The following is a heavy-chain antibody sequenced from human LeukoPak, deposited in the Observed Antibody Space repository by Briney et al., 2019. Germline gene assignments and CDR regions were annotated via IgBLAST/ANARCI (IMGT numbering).Heavy chain of an antibody. CDR1: GFTFSDYA. CDR2: ISSTSNTI. CDR3: ARPRGAAAGTFGFDP. D-gene: IGHD6-13*01. J-gene: IGHJ5*02. V-gene: IGHV3-48*02. Sequence: GGSLRLSCAGSGFTFSDYAINWVRQAPGKGLEWVSYISSTSNTIFYADSVKGRFTISRDNAKNSLYLQMSSLRDEDTAVYYCARPRGAAAGTFGFDPWGQGTLVTVSS.